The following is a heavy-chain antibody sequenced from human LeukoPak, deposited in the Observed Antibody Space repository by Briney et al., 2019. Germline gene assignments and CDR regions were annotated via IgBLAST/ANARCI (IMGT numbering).Heavy chain of an antibody. V-gene: IGHV1-2*02. CDR1: GYTYTGYY. J-gene: IGHJ4*02. CDR2: INPNSGGT. CDR3: ARALSISTWVVRGTSLFDF. Sequence: GASVKVSCKASGYTYTGYYMHWVRQAPRQGLEWMGWINPNSGGTNYAQKFQGRVTMTRDTSISPAYMELSRRRSDDTAVYYCARALSISTWVVRGTSLFDFWGQGTLVTVSS. D-gene: IGHD3-10*02.